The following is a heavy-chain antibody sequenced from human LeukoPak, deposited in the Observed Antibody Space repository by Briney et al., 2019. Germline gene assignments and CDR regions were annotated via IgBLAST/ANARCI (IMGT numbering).Heavy chain of an antibody. CDR3: AREGYCSSTSCYAAAYWFDP. D-gene: IGHD2-2*01. CDR2: IIPIFGTA. Sequence: SVKVSCKASGGTFSSYAISWVRQAPGQGLEWMGGIIPIFGTANYAQKFQGRVTITADESTSTAYMELSSLRSEDTAVYYCAREGYCSSTSCYAAAYWFDPWGQGTLVTVSS. CDR1: GGTFSSYA. V-gene: IGHV1-69*13. J-gene: IGHJ5*02.